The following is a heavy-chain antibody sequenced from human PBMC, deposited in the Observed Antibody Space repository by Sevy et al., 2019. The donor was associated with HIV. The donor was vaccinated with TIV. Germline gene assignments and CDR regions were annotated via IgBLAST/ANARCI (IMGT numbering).Heavy chain of an antibody. V-gene: IGHV4-59*01. D-gene: IGHD3-22*01. CDR1: GGSISSYY. CDR2: IYYSGST. Sequence: SETLSLTCTVSGGSISSYYWSWIRQPPGKGLEWIGYIYYSGSTNYNPSLKSRVTISVDTSKNQFSLKLSSVTAADTAVYYCVSGGRHYYDSSGYYEFGTFDYWGQGTLVTVSS. CDR3: VSGGRHYYDSSGYYEFGTFDY. J-gene: IGHJ4*02.